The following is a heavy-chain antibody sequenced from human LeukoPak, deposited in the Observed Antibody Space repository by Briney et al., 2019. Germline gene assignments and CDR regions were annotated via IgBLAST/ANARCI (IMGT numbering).Heavy chain of an antibody. V-gene: IGHV4-39*07. CDR3: ARGLGGWLRLFDY. CDR2: IYYSGST. CDR1: GGSISSGSYY. Sequence: PSQTLSLTCTVSGGSISSGSYYWGWIRQPSGKGLEWIGSIYYSGSTYYNPSLKSRVTISVDTSKNQFSLKLSSVTAADTAVYYCARGLGGWLRLFDYWGQGTLVTVSS. J-gene: IGHJ4*02. D-gene: IGHD6-19*01.